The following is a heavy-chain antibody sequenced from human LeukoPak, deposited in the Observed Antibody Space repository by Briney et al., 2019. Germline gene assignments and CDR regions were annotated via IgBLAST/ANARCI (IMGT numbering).Heavy chain of an antibody. V-gene: IGHV4-34*01. D-gene: IGHD5-12*01. CDR2: INHSGST. Sequence: PGGSLRLSCAPSGFIFGNAWMSWVRQPPGKGLEWIGEINHSGSTYYNPSLKSRVTISVDTSKNRFSLKLSSVTAADTAVYYCASLRGARRDGYNFHYWGQGTLVTVSS. CDR3: ASLRGARRDGYNFHY. CDR1: GFIFGNAW. J-gene: IGHJ4*02.